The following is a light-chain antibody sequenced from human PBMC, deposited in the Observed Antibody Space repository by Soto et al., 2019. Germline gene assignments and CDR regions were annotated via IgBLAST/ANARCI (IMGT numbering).Light chain of an antibody. CDR3: SSFAGTNSFV. Sequence: QSVLTQPPSASDSPGQSVTISCTGTTSDIGAYNYVSWYQQRPGKAAKLIIYEVTRRPSGVPDRIFGSKSYTTASLTVSGLQAEDEAYYYCSSFAGTNSFVFGTGTKVTGL. CDR1: TSDIGAYNY. J-gene: IGLJ1*01. V-gene: IGLV2-8*01. CDR2: EVT.